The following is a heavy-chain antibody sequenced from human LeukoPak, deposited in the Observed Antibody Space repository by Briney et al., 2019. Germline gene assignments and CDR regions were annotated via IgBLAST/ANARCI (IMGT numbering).Heavy chain of an antibody. V-gene: IGHV3-66*01. CDR2: IYSGGST. CDR1: GFTVSSNY. D-gene: IGHD1-14*01. Sequence: GGSLRLSCAASGFTVSSNYMSWVRQAPGKGLEWVSLIYSGGSTYYADSVKGRFTISRDNSKNTLYLQMNSLRAEDTAIYYCAKTGTDDGYSIYFDHWGQGTLVTVSS. CDR3: AKTGTDDGYSIYFDH. J-gene: IGHJ4*02.